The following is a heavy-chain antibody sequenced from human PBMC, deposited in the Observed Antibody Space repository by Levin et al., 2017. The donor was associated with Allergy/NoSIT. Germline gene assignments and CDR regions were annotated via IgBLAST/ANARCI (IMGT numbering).Heavy chain of an antibody. Sequence: GGSLRLSCKASGYTFTSYYMHWVRQAPGQGLEWMGIINPSGGSTSYAQKFQGRVTMTRDTSTSTVYMELSSLRSEDTAVYYCARGFGSPYYYGMDVWGQGTTVTVSS. CDR3: ARGFGSPYYYGMDV. CDR1: GYTFTSYY. J-gene: IGHJ6*02. V-gene: IGHV1-46*01. CDR2: INPSGGST. D-gene: IGHD3-10*01.